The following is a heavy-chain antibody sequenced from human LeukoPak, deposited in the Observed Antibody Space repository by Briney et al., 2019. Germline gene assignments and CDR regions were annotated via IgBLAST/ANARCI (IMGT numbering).Heavy chain of an antibody. V-gene: IGHV3-48*03. CDR2: ISSSGSTI. CDR3: AKDQVGIAVAGIDY. D-gene: IGHD6-19*01. J-gene: IGHJ4*02. CDR1: GFTFSSYE. Sequence: PGGSLRLSCAASGFTFSSYEMNWVRQAPGKGLEWVSYISSSGSTIYYADSVKGRFTISRDNAKNSLYLQMNSLRAEDTAVYYCAKDQVGIAVAGIDYWGQGTLVTVSS.